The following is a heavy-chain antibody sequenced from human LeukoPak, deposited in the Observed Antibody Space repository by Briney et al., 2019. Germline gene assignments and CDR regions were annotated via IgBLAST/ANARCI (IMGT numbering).Heavy chain of an antibody. Sequence: GGSLRLSCAASRFTFSSYAMHWVRQAPGKGLEWVAVTSYDGSNKYHADSVKGRFTISRDNSKNTLYLQMNSLRAEDTAVYYCARKGDYAYGMDVWGQGTTVTVSS. CDR2: TSYDGSNK. J-gene: IGHJ6*02. D-gene: IGHD3-16*01. CDR3: ARKGDYAYGMDV. V-gene: IGHV3-30-3*01. CDR1: RFTFSSYA.